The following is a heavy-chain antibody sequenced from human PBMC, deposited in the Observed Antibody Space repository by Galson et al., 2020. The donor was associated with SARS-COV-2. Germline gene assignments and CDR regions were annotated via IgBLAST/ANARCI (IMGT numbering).Heavy chain of an antibody. CDR3: ARQGGGIWSNFYGMDV. CDR1: GGSISGYY. V-gene: IGHV4-59*08. J-gene: IGHJ6*02. D-gene: IGHD1-20*01. Sequence: SKTLSLTCTVSGGSISGYYWSWIRQPPGKGLEWIGYIYYTGSTNYSPSLKSRVTISVDMSKNQFSLKLSSVTAADTAVYYCARQGGGIWSNFYGMDVWGRGTTVTVSS. CDR2: IYYTGST.